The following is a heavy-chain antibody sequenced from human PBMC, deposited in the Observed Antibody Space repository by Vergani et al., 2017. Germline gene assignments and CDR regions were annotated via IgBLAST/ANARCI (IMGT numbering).Heavy chain of an antibody. D-gene: IGHD3-3*01. V-gene: IGHV3-30*03. CDR3: ARDGEWQSIGAFDI. J-gene: IGHJ3*02. CDR2: ISYDGSNK. CDR1: GFTFSSYG. Sequence: QVQLVESGGGVVQPGRSLRLSCAASGFTFSSYGMHWVRQAPGKGLEWVAVISYDGSNKYYADSVKGRFTISRDNSKNTLYLQMNSLRAEDTAVYYCARDGEWQSIGAFDIWGQGTMVTVSS.